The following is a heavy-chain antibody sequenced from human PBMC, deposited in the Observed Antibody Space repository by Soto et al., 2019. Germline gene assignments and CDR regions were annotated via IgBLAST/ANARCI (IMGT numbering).Heavy chain of an antibody. CDR2: IYYSGST. CDR1: GGSVSSGSYY. D-gene: IGHD3-10*01. V-gene: IGHV4-61*01. CDR3: ARGYGDFDY. Sequence: QVQLQESGPGLVKPSETLSLSCTVSGGSVSSGSYYWTWIRQPPGKGLEWIGYIYYSGSTNYNPSLKSRVTISVDTSKNQFSLKLSSVPAADTAVYYCARGYGDFDYWGQGTLVTVSS. J-gene: IGHJ4*02.